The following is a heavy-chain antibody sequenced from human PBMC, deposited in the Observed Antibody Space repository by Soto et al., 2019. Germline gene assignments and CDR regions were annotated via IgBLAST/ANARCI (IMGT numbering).Heavy chain of an antibody. Sequence: QVQLQESGPGLVKPSETLSLTCNVSVGSIRRYYWSWVRQPAGKPLEWIGRIYTSGGTNYNPSLKGRVIMSVDTSKNQFSLEVTSVTAADTAVYYCAREGAIGFGMDVWGLGAPGTVSS. CDR1: VGSIRRYY. CDR2: IYTSGGT. J-gene: IGHJ6*02. D-gene: IGHD1-26*01. CDR3: AREGAIGFGMDV. V-gene: IGHV4-4*07.